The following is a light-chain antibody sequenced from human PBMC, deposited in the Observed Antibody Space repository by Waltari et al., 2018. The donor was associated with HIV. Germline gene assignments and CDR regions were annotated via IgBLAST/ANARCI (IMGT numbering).Light chain of an antibody. J-gene: IGLJ2*01. CDR1: TSPVQSKY. V-gene: IGLV1-47*01. CDR2: RNH. Sequence: QSVLTQPPSASGTPGQRVPISRFGGTSPVQSKYLYCYHQVPGTTPKPLIYRNHERPSGVPDRFSGSKSGTSASLAVSGLRSEDEAAYYCAVWDDSLNGLVFGGGTKLTVL. CDR3: AVWDDSLNGLV.